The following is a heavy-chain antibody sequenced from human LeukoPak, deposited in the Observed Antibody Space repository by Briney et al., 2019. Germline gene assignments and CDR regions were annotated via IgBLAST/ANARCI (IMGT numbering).Heavy chain of an antibody. Sequence: PSETLSLTCTVSGYSISSGYYWGWIRQPPGKGLEWIGSIYHSGSAYYNPSLKSRVTISVDTSKNQFSLKLSSVTAADTAVYYCARPHRGQLVIDPWGQGTLVTVSS. CDR2: IYHSGSA. V-gene: IGHV4-38-2*02. CDR3: ARPHRGQLVIDP. CDR1: GYSISSGYY. J-gene: IGHJ5*02. D-gene: IGHD6-6*01.